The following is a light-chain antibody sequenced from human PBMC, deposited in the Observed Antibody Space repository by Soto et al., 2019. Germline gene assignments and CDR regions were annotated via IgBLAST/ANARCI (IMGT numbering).Light chain of an antibody. J-gene: IGKJ1*01. V-gene: IGKV1-5*03. CDR2: KAS. Sequence: DIQMTQSPSTLSASVGERVTITCRASQSISSWLAWYQQKPGKAPKLLIYKASSLESGVPSRFSGSGSGTVFTIISSILQPDDFASYYNQHDNSYWTFGQGTKVEIK. CDR1: QSISSW. CDR3: QHDNSYWT.